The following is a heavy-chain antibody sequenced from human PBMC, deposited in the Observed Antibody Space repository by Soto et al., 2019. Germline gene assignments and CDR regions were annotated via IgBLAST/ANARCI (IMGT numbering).Heavy chain of an antibody. CDR2: ISGSGGST. Sequence: GGSLRLACAASGFTFSSYAMSWVRQAQGKGLEWVSGISGSGGSTYYADSVKGRFSISRDNSKNTIYLHTHSLRAEDTAIYFCAKLGDYDFWSATEINAFDIWGQGTMVTVSS. V-gene: IGHV3-23*01. CDR1: GFTFSSYA. CDR3: AKLGDYDFWSATEINAFDI. J-gene: IGHJ3*02. D-gene: IGHD3-3*01.